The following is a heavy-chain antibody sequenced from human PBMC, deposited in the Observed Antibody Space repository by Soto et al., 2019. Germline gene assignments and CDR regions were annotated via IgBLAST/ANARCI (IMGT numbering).Heavy chain of an antibody. V-gene: IGHV3-21*01. CDR3: ARHSSGWRSALDY. J-gene: IGHJ4*02. CDR2: ISSSSSYI. CDR1: GFTFSSYS. D-gene: IGHD6-19*01. Sequence: EVQLVESGGGLVKPGGSLRLSCAASGFTFSSYSMNWVRQAPGKGLEWVSSISSSSSYIYYADSVKGRFTISRDNAKNSLYLQMNSLRAEDTAVYYCARHSSGWRSALDYWGQGTLVTVSS.